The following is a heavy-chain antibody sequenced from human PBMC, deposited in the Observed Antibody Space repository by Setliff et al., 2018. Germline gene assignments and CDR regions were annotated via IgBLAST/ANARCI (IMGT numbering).Heavy chain of an antibody. V-gene: IGHV3-21*01. Sequence: LRLSCAASGFTFSSYSMNWVRQAPGKGLEWVSSISSSSSYIYYADSVKGRFTISRDNAKNSLYLQMNSLRAEDTAVYYCARDSYSSSWPDYWGQGTRVTVSS. D-gene: IGHD6-13*01. CDR3: ARDSYSSSWPDY. J-gene: IGHJ4*02. CDR2: ISSSSSYI. CDR1: GFTFSSYS.